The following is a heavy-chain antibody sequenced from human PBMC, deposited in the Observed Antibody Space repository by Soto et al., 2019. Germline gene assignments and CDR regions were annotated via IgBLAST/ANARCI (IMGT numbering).Heavy chain of an antibody. CDR1: GYTFTGYY. D-gene: IGHD6-13*01. CDR3: ARETNAIAAAGKDYYYYSGMDV. V-gene: IGHV1-2*04. CDR2: INPNSGGT. Sequence: GASVKVSCKASGYTFTGYYMHWVRQAPGQGLEWMGWINPNSGGTNYAQKFQGWVTMTRDTSISTAYMELSRLRSDDTAVYYCARETNAIAAAGKDYYYYSGMDVWGQGTTVTVSS. J-gene: IGHJ6*02.